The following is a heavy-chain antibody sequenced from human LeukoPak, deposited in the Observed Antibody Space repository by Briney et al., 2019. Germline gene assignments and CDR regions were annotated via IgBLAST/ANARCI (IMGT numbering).Heavy chain of an antibody. Sequence: ASVKVSCTVSGYTFTGYYIHWVRQSPGQGLEWMGWFNPNSGATDSAQNFQGRVTMTGDTSISTAYMELSGLTADDTAVYYCAREYGSGYYYVYLDYWGQGTLVTVSS. V-gene: IGHV1-2*02. CDR3: AREYGSGYYYVYLDY. J-gene: IGHJ4*02. CDR2: FNPNSGAT. CDR1: GYTFTGYY. D-gene: IGHD3-10*01.